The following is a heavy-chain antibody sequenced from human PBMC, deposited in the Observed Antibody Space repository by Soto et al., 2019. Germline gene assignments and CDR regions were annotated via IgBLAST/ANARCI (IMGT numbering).Heavy chain of an antibody. CDR1: SGSISSGNW. J-gene: IGHJ6*03. D-gene: IGHD3-16*01. Sequence: QVQLQESRPGLVKPSGTLSLTCAVSSGSISSGNWWSWVRQPPGKGLEWIGEIYHSGSTHYNPSLNSRSTISVDKSKNQFSLKMISLTAADTAIYYGLKRGDYYMDVWGKGTTGTVSS. CDR3: LKRGDYYMDV. V-gene: IGHV4-4*02. CDR2: IYHSGST.